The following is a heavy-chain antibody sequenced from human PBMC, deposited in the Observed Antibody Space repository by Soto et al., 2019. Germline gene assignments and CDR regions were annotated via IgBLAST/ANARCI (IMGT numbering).Heavy chain of an antibody. V-gene: IGHV3-53*02. D-gene: IGHD3-22*01. CDR1: GFTVSSNY. CDR2: IYSGGST. Sequence: EVQLVETGGGLIQPGGSLRPSCAASGFTVSSNYMSWVRQAPGKGLEWVSVIYSGGSTYYADSVKGRFTISRDNSKNTLYLQMNSLRAEDTAVYYCARGYMISLANWFDPWGQGTLVTVSS. CDR3: ARGYMISLANWFDP. J-gene: IGHJ5*02.